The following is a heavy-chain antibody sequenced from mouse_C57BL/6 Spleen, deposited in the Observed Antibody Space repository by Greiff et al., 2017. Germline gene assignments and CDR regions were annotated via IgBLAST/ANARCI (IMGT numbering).Heavy chain of an antibody. J-gene: IGHJ3*01. V-gene: IGHV3-1*01. D-gene: IGHD2-3*01. CDR3: ARDGDGYWFAY. Sequence: EVKLQESGPGMVKPSQSLSLTCTVTGYSITSGYDWHWIRHFPGNKLEWMGYISYSGSTNYNPSLKSRISITHDPSKNHFFLKLNSVTTEDTATYYCARDGDGYWFAYWGQGTLVTVSA. CDR2: ISYSGST. CDR1: GYSITSGYD.